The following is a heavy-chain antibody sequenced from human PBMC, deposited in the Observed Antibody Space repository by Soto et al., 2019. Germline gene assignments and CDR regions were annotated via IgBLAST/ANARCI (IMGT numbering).Heavy chain of an antibody. Sequence: SETLSLTCAVSGYSISLGYYWGWIRQPPGKGLEWIGSIYHSGNTYYNPSLKSRVSISLDTSKNHFSLELTSVTAADTAVYYCARVKLAGRGGFDHWGQGALVTVSS. J-gene: IGHJ4*02. D-gene: IGHD2-15*01. CDR1: GYSISLGYY. CDR3: ARVKLAGRGGFDH. CDR2: IYHSGNT. V-gene: IGHV4-38-2*01.